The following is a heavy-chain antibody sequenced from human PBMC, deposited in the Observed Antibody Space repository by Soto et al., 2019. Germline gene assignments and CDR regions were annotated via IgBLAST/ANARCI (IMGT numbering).Heavy chain of an antibody. V-gene: IGHV4-30-4*08. D-gene: IGHD6-19*01. Sequence: QVQLQESGPGLVTPSQTLSLTCTVSGGSISSGDCYWSWIRQPPGKGLEWIGYIDLTGRTYYNPSLKSRLAASVDTSKHQCSLTLSSVTAADTAVYFCARFSSLDKDYVVDVWGQGTMVTVSS. J-gene: IGHJ6*02. CDR2: IDLTGRT. CDR3: ARFSSLDKDYVVDV. CDR1: GGSISSGDCY.